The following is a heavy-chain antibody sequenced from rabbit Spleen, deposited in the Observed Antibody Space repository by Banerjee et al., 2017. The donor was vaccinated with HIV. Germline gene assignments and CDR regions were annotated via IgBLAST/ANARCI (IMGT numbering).Heavy chain of an antibody. CDR2: IDAGSSGFT. CDR1: GVSFSMSSY. CDR3: ARDTSSSFSSYGMDL. D-gene: IGHD1-1*01. V-gene: IGHV1S40*01. Sequence: QSLEESGGGLVKPGASLTLTCTASGVSFSMSSYMCWVRQAPGKGLEWIACIDAGSSGFTYFATWAKGRFAISKTSSTTVTLQMTRLTAADTATYFCARDTSSSFSSYGMDLWGQGTLVTVS. J-gene: IGHJ6*01.